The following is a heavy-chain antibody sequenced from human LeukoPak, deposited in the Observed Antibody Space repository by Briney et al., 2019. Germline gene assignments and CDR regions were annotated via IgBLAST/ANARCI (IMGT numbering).Heavy chain of an antibody. J-gene: IGHJ4*02. CDR2: IYTSGST. V-gene: IGHV4-4*07. CDR3: ARESILTGYYLGGLNFDY. Sequence: SETLSLTCTVSGGSISSYYWSWLRQPAGKGLEWIGRIYTSGSTNYNPSLKSRVTMSVDTSKNQFSLKLSSVTAADTAVYCCARESILTGYYLGGLNFDYWGQGALVTVSS. D-gene: IGHD3-9*01. CDR1: GGSISSYY.